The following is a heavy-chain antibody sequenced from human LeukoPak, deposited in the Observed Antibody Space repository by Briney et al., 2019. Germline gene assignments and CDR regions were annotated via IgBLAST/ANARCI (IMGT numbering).Heavy chain of an antibody. J-gene: IGHJ4*02. D-gene: IGHD1-14*01. CDR3: ARDPTNKWEEPVYRFEN. V-gene: IGHV1-3*01. Sequence: ASVKVSCKASGYTFTNYDFNWMRQATGQGLEWMGWINVGNGNIKYSQKFQGRVTITRDISANSAYMELNSLRSEDTAVYYCARDPTNKWEEPVYRFENWGQGSLVTVSS. CDR2: INVGNGNI. CDR1: GYTFTNYD.